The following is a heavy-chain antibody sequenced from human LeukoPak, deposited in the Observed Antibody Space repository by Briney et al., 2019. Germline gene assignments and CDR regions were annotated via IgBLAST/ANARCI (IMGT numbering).Heavy chain of an antibody. CDR1: GFTLSSYE. D-gene: IGHD3-22*01. J-gene: IGHJ3*01. V-gene: IGHV3-48*03. Sequence: GGSLRLSCAASGFTLSSYEMNWVRQGPGKGLEWVSYISISGSTIYYADSVNGRFTISRDIAKNSLYLQMNSLRPEDTAVYYCGRGGSSGYNYNAFDVWGQGTRVTVSS. CDR2: ISISGSTI. CDR3: GRGGSSGYNYNAFDV.